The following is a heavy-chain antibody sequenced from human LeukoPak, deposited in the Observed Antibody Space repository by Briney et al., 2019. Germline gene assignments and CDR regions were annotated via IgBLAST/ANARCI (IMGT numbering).Heavy chain of an antibody. CDR1: GYTFTSYY. CDR2: INPGGDST. Sequence: GASVKVSCKASGYTFTSYYMHWVRQAPGQGLEWMGIINPGGDSTRYAQKFQGRITVTRDMSTSTVYMELSSLRSEDTAVYYCAREDIVVVDTAKNAFDIWGQGTMVTVSS. J-gene: IGHJ3*02. D-gene: IGHD2-15*01. CDR3: AREDIVVVDTAKNAFDI. V-gene: IGHV1-46*01.